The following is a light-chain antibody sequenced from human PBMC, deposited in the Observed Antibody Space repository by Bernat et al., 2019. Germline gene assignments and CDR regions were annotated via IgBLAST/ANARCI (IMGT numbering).Light chain of an antibody. CDR3: CSYAGSYTYV. J-gene: IGLJ1*01. V-gene: IGLV2-11*01. CDR2: DVS. CDR1: SSDVGGYND. Sequence: QSALTQPPSASGSPGQSVTISCTGTSSDVGGYNDVSWYQQHPGKAPKLMIYDVSKRPSGVPDRFSGSKSGNTASLTISGLQAEDEADYYCCSYAGSYTYVFGTGTKVTVL.